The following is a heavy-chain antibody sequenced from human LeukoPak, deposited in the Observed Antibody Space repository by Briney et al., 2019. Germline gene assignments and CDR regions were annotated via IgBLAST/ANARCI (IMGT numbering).Heavy chain of an antibody. Sequence: GGSLRLSCAASGFPFSSFGMHWVRQAPGKGLEWVAFIPYDGSDKFYADSVKGRFTISRDNSKNTLYLQMNSLRAEDTAVYYCAKYYGDDPDYYYYMDVWGKGTTVTISS. V-gene: IGHV3-30*02. D-gene: IGHD4-17*01. CDR1: GFPFSSFG. J-gene: IGHJ6*03. CDR3: AKYYGDDPDYYYYMDV. CDR2: IPYDGSDK.